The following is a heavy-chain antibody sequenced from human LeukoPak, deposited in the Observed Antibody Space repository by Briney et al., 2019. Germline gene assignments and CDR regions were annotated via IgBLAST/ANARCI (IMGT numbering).Heavy chain of an antibody. D-gene: IGHD2-2*01. CDR1: GFTFSSYA. Sequence: GGSLRLSWAASGFTFSSYAMSWVRQAPEKGLEWVSAISGSGGSTYYADSAKGRFTISRDNSKNTLYLQMNSLRAEGTAVYYCAKDLSITRDYFDYWGQGTLVTVSS. CDR2: ISGSGGST. CDR3: AKDLSITRDYFDY. V-gene: IGHV3-23*01. J-gene: IGHJ4*02.